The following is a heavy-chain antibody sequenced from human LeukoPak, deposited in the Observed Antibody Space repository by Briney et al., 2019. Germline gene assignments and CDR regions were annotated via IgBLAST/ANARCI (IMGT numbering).Heavy chain of an antibody. J-gene: IGHJ4*02. CDR1: GFSFSNSW. CDR3: ASWPVPKTDFDY. CDR2: INADGSST. Sequence: GSLRLSCAASGFSFSNSWMHWVRQVPGKGLVWVSRINADGSSTTYADSVRGRFTISRDNALNTLFLQMNNLRAEDTAVYYCASWPVPKTDFDYWGQGTLVTVSS. V-gene: IGHV3-74*01.